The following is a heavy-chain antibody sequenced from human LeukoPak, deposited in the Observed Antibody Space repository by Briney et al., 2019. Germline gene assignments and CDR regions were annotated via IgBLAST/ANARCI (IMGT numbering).Heavy chain of an antibody. Sequence: GASVKVSCKASGYTFTSYAMNWVRQAPGQGLEGMGWINSNSGGTNYAQKFQGRVTMTRDTSISTAYMELNRLTSDDTAVYYCATNFYSNSWSLTDWGQGTLVTVSS. CDR3: ATNFYSNSWSLTD. CDR1: GYTFTSYA. D-gene: IGHD6-13*01. J-gene: IGHJ4*02. CDR2: INSNSGGT. V-gene: IGHV1-2*02.